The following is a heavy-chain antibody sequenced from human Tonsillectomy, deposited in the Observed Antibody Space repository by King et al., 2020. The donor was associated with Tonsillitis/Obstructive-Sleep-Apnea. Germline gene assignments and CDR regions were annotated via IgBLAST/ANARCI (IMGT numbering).Heavy chain of an antibody. J-gene: IGHJ4*02. D-gene: IGHD3-9*01. Sequence: QVQLQESGPGLVKPSETLSLTCTVSGGSISSYYWSWIRQPPGKGLEWIGYIYYSGSTNYNPSLKSRVTISVDTSKNQFSLKLSSVTAADTAVYYCARHKSPRDIVTGYYSLHFDYWGQGTLVTVSS. V-gene: IGHV4-59*08. CDR1: GGSISSYY. CDR3: ARHKSPRDIVTGYYSLHFDY. CDR2: IYYSGST.